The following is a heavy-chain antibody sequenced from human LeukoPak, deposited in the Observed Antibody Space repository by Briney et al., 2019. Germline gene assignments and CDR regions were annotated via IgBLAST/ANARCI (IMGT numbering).Heavy chain of an antibody. J-gene: IGHJ4*02. Sequence: SETLSLTCTVSGGSISSGGYSWSWIRQPPGKGLEWIGYIYHSGSTYYNPSLKSRVTISVDRSKNQFSLKLSSVTAADTAVYYCARGGGPADYYDSSGPSYWGQGTLVTVSS. V-gene: IGHV4-30-2*01. CDR3: ARGGGPADYYDSSGPSY. CDR2: IYHSGST. CDR1: GGSISSGGYS. D-gene: IGHD3-22*01.